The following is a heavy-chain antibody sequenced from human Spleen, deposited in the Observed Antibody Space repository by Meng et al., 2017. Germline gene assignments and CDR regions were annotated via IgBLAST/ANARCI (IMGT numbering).Heavy chain of an antibody. CDR3: AREGKSPTSYYDSSGYYFDY. CDR1: GFTFDYHG. CDR2: IHWNGGST. V-gene: IGHV3-20*04. D-gene: IGHD3-22*01. Sequence: GESLKISCAASGFTFDYHGMSWVRQAPGKGLEWVSVIHWNGGSTGYADSVKGRLTISRDNTKNSLYLQMNSLRAEDTALYYCAREGKSPTSYYDSSGYYFDYWGQGTLVTVSS. J-gene: IGHJ4*02.